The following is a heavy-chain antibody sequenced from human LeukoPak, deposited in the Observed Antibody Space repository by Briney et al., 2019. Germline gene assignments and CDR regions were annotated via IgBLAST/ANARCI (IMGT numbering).Heavy chain of an antibody. CDR2: IIPILGIA. CDR1: GGTFSSYA. V-gene: IGHV1-69*04. D-gene: IGHD3-22*01. J-gene: IGHJ4*02. Sequence: GASVKVSCKASGGTFSSYAISWVRQAPGQGLEWMGRIIPILGIANYAQKFQGRVTITADKSTSTAYMELSSLRSDDTAVYYCARVSGTSPHYYDSSGAFDYWGQGTLVTVSS. CDR3: ARVSGTSPHYYDSSGAFDY.